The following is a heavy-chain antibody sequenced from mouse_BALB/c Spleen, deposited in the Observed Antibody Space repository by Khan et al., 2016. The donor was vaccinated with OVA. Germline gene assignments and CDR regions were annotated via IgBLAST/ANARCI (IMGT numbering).Heavy chain of an antibody. CDR2: ISYDGSN. V-gene: IGHV3-6*02. CDR3: ARGGVVVPCGYFDV. J-gene: IGHJ1*01. D-gene: IGHD1-1*01. Sequence: EVQLQESGPGLVKPSQSLSLTCSVTGYSITGGYSWSWIRQFPGNKLEWMGYISYDGSNNYNPSLKNRISITRDTSKNQFFLKLNSVTTEDTATYDGARGGVVVPCGYFDVWGPGTTVTVSS. CDR1: GYSITGGYS.